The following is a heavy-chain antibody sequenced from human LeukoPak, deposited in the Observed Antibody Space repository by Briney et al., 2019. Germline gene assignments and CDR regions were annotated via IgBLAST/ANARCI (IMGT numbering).Heavy chain of an antibody. CDR1: GGSISSSSYY. V-gene: IGHV4-39*07. CDR3: ARYTRDFWSGSYYYYYYMDV. Sequence: SETLSLTCTVSGGSISSSSYYWGWIRQPPGKGLEWIGSIYYSGSTYYNPSLKSRVTISVDTSKNQFSLKLSSVTAADTAVYYCARYTRDFWSGSYYYYYYMDVWGKGTTVTVSS. CDR2: IYYSGST. J-gene: IGHJ6*03. D-gene: IGHD3-3*01.